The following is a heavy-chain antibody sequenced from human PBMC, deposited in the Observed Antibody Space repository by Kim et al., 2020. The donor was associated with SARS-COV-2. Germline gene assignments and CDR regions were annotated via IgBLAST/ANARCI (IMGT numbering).Heavy chain of an antibody. V-gene: IGHV5-51*01. Sequence: GESLKISCKGSGYSFTSYWIGWVRQMPGKGLEWMGIIYPGDSDTRYSPSFQGQVTISADKSISTAYLQWSSLKASDTAMYYCARQHYDFWSGGARLVTAPFDYWGQGTLVTVSS. CDR1: GYSFTSYW. J-gene: IGHJ4*02. CDR3: ARQHYDFWSGGARLVTAPFDY. CDR2: IYPGDSDT. D-gene: IGHD3-3*01.